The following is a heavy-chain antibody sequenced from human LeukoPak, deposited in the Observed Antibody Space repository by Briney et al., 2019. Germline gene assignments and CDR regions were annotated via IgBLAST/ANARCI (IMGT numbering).Heavy chain of an antibody. Sequence: PSETLSLTCTVSGGSISSSTYYWGWIRQPPGKGLEWIASMSYSGSTYYNPSLTSRVTLSVDTSKNQLSLKLSSVTAADTAVYYCARDRYGDFPFDYWGQGTLVTVSS. CDR3: ARDRYGDFPFDY. J-gene: IGHJ4*02. V-gene: IGHV4-39*07. CDR1: GGSISSSTYY. D-gene: IGHD4-17*01. CDR2: MSYSGST.